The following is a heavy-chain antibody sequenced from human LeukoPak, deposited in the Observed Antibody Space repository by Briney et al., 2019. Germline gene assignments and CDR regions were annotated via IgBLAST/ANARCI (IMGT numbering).Heavy chain of an antibody. J-gene: IGHJ6*04. Sequence: SVKVSCKASGGTFSSYAISWVRQAPGQGLEWMGGIIPIFGTANYAQKFQGRVTITADESTSTAYMELSSLISEDTAVYYCAREMRFGELYYYYYGMDVWGKGTTVTVSS. CDR3: AREMRFGELYYYYYGMDV. V-gene: IGHV1-69*01. CDR2: IIPIFGTA. CDR1: GGTFSSYA. D-gene: IGHD3-10*01.